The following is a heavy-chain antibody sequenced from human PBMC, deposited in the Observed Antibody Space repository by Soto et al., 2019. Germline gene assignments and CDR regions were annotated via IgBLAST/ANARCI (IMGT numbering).Heavy chain of an antibody. J-gene: IGHJ5*02. CDR3: ARDFIPLNWGSDFDP. D-gene: IGHD7-27*01. CDR2: ISYDGSNK. V-gene: IGHV3-30-3*01. CDR1: GFTFSSYA. Sequence: GGSLRLSCAASGFTFSSYAMHWVRQAPGKGLEWVAVISYDGSNKYYADSVKGRFTISRDNSKNTLYLQMNSLRAEDTAVYYCARDFIPLNWGSDFDPWGQGTLVTVSS.